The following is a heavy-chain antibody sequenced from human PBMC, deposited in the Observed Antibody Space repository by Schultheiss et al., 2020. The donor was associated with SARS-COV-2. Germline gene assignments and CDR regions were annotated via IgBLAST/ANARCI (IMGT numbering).Heavy chain of an antibody. V-gene: IGHV4-59*12. CDR1: GGSISSYY. CDR3: ARDWGAENYYYYGMDV. CDR2: IYHSGST. J-gene: IGHJ6*02. Sequence: SETLSLTCAVYGGSISSYYWSWIRQPTGKGLEWIGYIYHSGSTYYNPSLKSRVTISVDTSKNQFSLKLSSVTAADTAVYYCARDWGAENYYYYGMDVWGQGTTVTVSS. D-gene: IGHD1-26*01.